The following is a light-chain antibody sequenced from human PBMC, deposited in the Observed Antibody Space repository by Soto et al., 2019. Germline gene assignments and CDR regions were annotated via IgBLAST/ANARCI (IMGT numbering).Light chain of an antibody. CDR3: SSYTSSSTYV. V-gene: IGLV2-14*01. Sequence: PGQSITISCTGTSSDVGGYNYVSWYQQHPGKAPKLMIYEVSNRPSGVSNRFSGSKSGNTASLTISGLQAEDEADYYCSSYTSSSTYVFGTGTKV. CDR1: SSDVGGYNY. CDR2: EVS. J-gene: IGLJ1*01.